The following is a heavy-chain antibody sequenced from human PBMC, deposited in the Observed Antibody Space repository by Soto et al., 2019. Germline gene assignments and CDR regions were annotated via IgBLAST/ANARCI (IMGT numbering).Heavy chain of an antibody. CDR2: LWYDGSDK. J-gene: IGHJ4*02. Sequence: GGSLRLSCVASGFTFSNYVFHWVRQAPGKGLEWVAALWYDGSDKYYADSVKGRFTISRDNSKNTLYLQMNTLRAEDTAVYYCTRAKAGTILDYLDFWGQGALVTVSS. CDR3: TRAKAGTILDYLDF. CDR1: GFTFSNYV. V-gene: IGHV3-33*01. D-gene: IGHD2-2*02.